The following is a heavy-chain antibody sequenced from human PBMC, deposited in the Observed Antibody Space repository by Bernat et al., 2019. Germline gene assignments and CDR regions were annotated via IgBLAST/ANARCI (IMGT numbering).Heavy chain of an antibody. CDR2: ILYTGVT. CDR3: GGYGANSV. V-gene: IGHV3-66*01. J-gene: IGHJ4*02. D-gene: IGHD2-8*01. CDR1: GFTVNRNH. Sequence: EVQVVESVGGLVQPGGSLRLSCAATGFTVNRNHVKWVRQAPGKGLECVSVILYTGVTYYEDYVKGRFTISRDNSKNTVNLEMNSLRAEDTAIYYCGGYGANSVWGQGTLVTVSS.